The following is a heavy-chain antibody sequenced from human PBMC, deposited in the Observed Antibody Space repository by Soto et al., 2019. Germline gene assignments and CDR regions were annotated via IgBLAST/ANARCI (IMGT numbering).Heavy chain of an antibody. V-gene: IGHV1-18*01. CDR3: ARDLPTMDV. Sequence: QVQLVQSGAEVKKPGASVKVSCKASGYTFTSYGISWVRQAPGQGLEWMGWIRAYNGNTNYAQKLQGRVTMTPDTTTRTAYTELRSLRSDDPAVYYCARDLPTMDVWGQGTTVTVSS. J-gene: IGHJ6*02. CDR2: IRAYNGNT. CDR1: GYTFTSYG.